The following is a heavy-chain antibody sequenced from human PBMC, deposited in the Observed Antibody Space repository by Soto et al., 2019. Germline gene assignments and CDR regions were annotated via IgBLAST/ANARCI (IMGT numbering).Heavy chain of an antibody. D-gene: IGHD6-19*01. J-gene: IGHJ4*02. V-gene: IGHV3-7*05. CDR2: IKQDGSEK. Sequence: GGSLRLSCAASGFTLSSYWMSWVRQAPGKGLEWVANIKQDGSEKNYVDSVKGRFTISRDNAKSTLFLQMSSLRAEDTAVYYCASYHYSSGWPRIVYWCQGTLVTVSS. CDR3: ASYHYSSGWPRIVY. CDR1: GFTLSSYW.